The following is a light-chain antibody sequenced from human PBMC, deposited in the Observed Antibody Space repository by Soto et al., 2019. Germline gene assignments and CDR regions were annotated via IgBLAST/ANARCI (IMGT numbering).Light chain of an antibody. CDR3: QQYNNYSNN. V-gene: IGKV1-5*01. Sequence: DIQITQSPSTLSASVGDRVTITCRASQTVGSWLAWYQQKPGKAPKLLIYDASSLQSGVPSRFSGSGSGTEFTLTISSLQPDDFATYYCQQYNNYSNNFGQGTKVDIK. CDR2: DAS. CDR1: QTVGSW. J-gene: IGKJ1*01.